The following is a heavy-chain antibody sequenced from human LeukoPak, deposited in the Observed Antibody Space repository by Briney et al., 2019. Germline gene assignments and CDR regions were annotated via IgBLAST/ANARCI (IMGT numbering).Heavy chain of an antibody. CDR2: ISAGGSST. D-gene: IGHD1-1*01. J-gene: IGHJ4*02. CDR3: AKDPRGSLERRGHFDF. V-gene: IGHV3-23*01. CDR1: GFAFDIYA. Sequence: GGSLRLSCAASGFAFDIYAMTSVRQAPGKGLEWVSGISAGGSSTYYADSVKGRFTISRDNSKNTVYLQMNSLRGEDTAVYYCAKDPRGSLERRGHFDFWGQGTLVTVSS.